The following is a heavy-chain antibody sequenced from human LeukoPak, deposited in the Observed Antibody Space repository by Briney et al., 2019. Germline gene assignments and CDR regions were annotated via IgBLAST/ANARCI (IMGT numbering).Heavy chain of an antibody. CDR1: GFTFSSYW. CDR3: ARDRDYSPLDFDY. J-gene: IGHJ4*02. V-gene: IGHV3-7*01. D-gene: IGHD2-21*01. Sequence: GGSLRLSCAASGFTFSSYWMSWVRQAPGKGLEWVANIKQDGSEKYYVDSVKGRFTISRDNAKNSLYLQMNSLRAEDTAVYYCARDRDYSPLDFDYWGQGTLVTVSS. CDR2: IKQDGSEK.